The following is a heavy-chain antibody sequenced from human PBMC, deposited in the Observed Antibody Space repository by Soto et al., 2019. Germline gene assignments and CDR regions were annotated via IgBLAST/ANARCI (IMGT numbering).Heavy chain of an antibody. CDR2: INHSGST. J-gene: IGHJ6*03. CDR3: ACVVVPAALKQGQKGQKGNYYYYMDV. Sequence: QVQLQQWGAGLLKPSETLSLTCAVYGGSFSGYYWSWIRQPPGKGPEWIGEINHSGSTNYNPSLKSRVTISVDTSKNQFSLKLSSVTAADTAVYYCACVVVPAALKQGQKGQKGNYYYYMDVWGKGTTVTVSS. D-gene: IGHD2-2*01. V-gene: IGHV4-34*01. CDR1: GGSFSGYY.